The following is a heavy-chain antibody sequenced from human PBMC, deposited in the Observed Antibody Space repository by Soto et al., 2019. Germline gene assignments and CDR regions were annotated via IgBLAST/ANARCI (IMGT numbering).Heavy chain of an antibody. V-gene: IGHV3-23*01. CDR3: AKDRRAGGNSAFYFDF. CDR1: VFRFSNYA. CDR2: ISATGGGT. D-gene: IGHD3-16*01. Sequence: GSLRLSCASSVFRFSNYAMSWVRQAPGNGLEWVSLISATGGGTYYADSVKGRFTISRDNSHNTLYLQVHSLTAEDTAVYYCAKDRRAGGNSAFYFDFWGQGAQVTVSS. J-gene: IGHJ4*02.